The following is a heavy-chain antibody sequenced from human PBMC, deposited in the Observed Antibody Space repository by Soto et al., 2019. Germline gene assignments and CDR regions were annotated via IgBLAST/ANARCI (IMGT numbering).Heavy chain of an antibody. D-gene: IGHD1-20*01. CDR3: ATRITVFGLLIPPFDP. CDR1: GGSVNGYY. Sequence: QVHLQQWGAGLLKPSETLSLTCAVYGGSVNGYYWNWIRQPPGKGLVWIGEINHTGGTHYNPSLKSLVTMSVDTSKNQFSLRLSSVTAADTAIYYCATRITVFGLLIPPFDPWGQGTQVTVSS. V-gene: IGHV4-34*02. CDR2: INHTGGT. J-gene: IGHJ5*02.